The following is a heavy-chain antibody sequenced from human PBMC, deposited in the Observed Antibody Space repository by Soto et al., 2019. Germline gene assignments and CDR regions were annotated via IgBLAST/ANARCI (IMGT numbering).Heavy chain of an antibody. D-gene: IGHD3-10*01. Sequence: SETLSLTCTVSGGSISSYYWSWIRQPPGKGLEWIGYIYYSGSTNYNPSLKSRVTISVDTSKNQFSLKLSSVTAADTAVYYCARKYGSGSYLDYWGQGTLVTVSS. CDR1: GGSISSYY. CDR3: ARKYGSGSYLDY. J-gene: IGHJ4*02. V-gene: IGHV4-59*01. CDR2: IYYSGST.